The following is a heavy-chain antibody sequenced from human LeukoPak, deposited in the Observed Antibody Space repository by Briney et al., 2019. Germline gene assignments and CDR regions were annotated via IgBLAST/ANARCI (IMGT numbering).Heavy chain of an antibody. CDR1: GFTFSSYG. CDR2: ISYDGSNK. CDR3: AKDQGDLVVVPAGAVYDGMDG. V-gene: IGHV3-30*18. Sequence: GGSLRLSCAASGFTFSSYGMHWVRQAPGKGLEWVAVISYDGSNKYYADSGKGRFTISRDPSKSTLYMQINSLRAEDTDVYYCAKDQGDLVVVPAGAVYDGMDGWGQGTTVTVSS. J-gene: IGHJ6*02. D-gene: IGHD2-2*01.